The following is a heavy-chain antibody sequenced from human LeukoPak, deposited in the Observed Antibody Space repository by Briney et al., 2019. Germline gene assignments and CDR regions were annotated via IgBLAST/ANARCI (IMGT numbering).Heavy chain of an antibody. CDR3: ARVGYSYGSPIDY. V-gene: IGHV3-30-3*01. CDR2: ISYDGSNK. D-gene: IGHD5-18*01. CDR1: GFTFSSYA. J-gene: IGHJ4*02. Sequence: GGSLRLSCAASGFTFSSYAMHWVRQAPGKGLEWVAVISYDGSNKYYADSVKGRFTISRDNSKNTLYLQMNSLRAEDTAVYYCARVGYSYGSPIDYWGQGTLVTVSS.